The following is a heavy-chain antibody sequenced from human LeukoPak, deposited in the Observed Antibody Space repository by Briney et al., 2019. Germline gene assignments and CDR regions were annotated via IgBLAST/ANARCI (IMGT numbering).Heavy chain of an antibody. CDR3: ARDGGATLVRGVITFDY. D-gene: IGHD3-10*01. Sequence: GGSLRLSCAASGFTFTRDSMTWVRQAPGKGLEWVSYISSSSSTIHYADSVKGRFTISRDNTKNSLYLQMNSLRAEDTAVYYCARDGGATLVRGVITFDYWGQGTLVTVSS. CDR1: GFTFTRDS. V-gene: IGHV3-48*04. J-gene: IGHJ4*02. CDR2: ISSSSSTI.